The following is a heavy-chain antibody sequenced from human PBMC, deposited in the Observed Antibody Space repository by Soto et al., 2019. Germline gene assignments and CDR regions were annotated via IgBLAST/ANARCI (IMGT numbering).Heavy chain of an antibody. J-gene: IGHJ4*02. CDR2: RKSKLDGETI. V-gene: IGHV3-15*07. Sequence: EGQLVESGGGLVKPGGSLRLSCAASGFTFSNVWMNWVRQAPGKGLEWVGGRKSKLDGETIDYAAPVKGRFTISRDDSKTMLYLQMNSLKTEDTGVYYCTPLALKYNSDWYEFSDWGQGTLVTVSS. CDR3: TPLALKYNSDWYEFSD. CDR1: GFTFSNVW. D-gene: IGHD6-19*01.